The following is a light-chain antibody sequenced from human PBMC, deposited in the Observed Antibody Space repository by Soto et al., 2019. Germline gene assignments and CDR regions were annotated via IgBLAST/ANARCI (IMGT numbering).Light chain of an antibody. Sequence: QSVLTQPASVSGSPGQSITISCTGTSSDVGGYNRVSWYQQHPDKAPKLIIYEVTNRPSGISNRFSGSKSGDTASLTISGLQAEYEADYYCYSYRSGSAHVFGTGTKLTVL. CDR1: SSDVGGYNR. CDR3: YSYRSGSAHV. J-gene: IGLJ1*01. CDR2: EVT. V-gene: IGLV2-14*01.